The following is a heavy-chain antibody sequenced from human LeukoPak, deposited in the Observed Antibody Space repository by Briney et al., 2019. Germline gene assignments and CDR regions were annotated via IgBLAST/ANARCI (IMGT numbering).Heavy chain of an antibody. V-gene: IGHV1-8*03. Sequence: GASVKVSCKASGYTFTGYYMHWVRQATGQGLEWMGWMNPNSGNTGYAQKFQGRVTITRNTSISTAYMELSSLRSEDTAVYYCARGPRHGDYVNFQHWGQGTLVTVSS. CDR3: ARGPRHGDYVNFQH. D-gene: IGHD4-17*01. J-gene: IGHJ1*01. CDR2: MNPNSGNT. CDR1: GYTFTGYY.